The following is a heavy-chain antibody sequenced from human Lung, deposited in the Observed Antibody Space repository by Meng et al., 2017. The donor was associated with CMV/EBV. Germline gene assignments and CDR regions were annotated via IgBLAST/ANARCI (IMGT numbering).Heavy chain of an antibody. J-gene: IGHJ6*02. D-gene: IGHD2-15*01. Sequence: SETLSLTCTVSGGSISSYYWSWIRQPPGKGLEWIGYIYYSGSTNYNPSLKSRVTISVDTSKNQFSLKLSSVTAADTAVYYCARVGWDYYYYGMDVWGQGTTVTFSS. CDR2: IYYSGST. CDR1: GGSISSYY. V-gene: IGHV4-59*01. CDR3: ARVGWDYYYYGMDV.